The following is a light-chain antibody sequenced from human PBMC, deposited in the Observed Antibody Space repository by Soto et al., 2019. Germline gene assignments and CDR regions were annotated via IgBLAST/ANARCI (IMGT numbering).Light chain of an antibody. CDR1: SSDIGGYSY. CDR3: TSYTPSSTLFYV. V-gene: IGLV2-14*01. CDR2: EVS. J-gene: IGLJ7*01. Sequence: QSALTQPASVSGSPGQSITISCTGTSSDIGGYSYVSWYQQHPGKAPKLMIYEVSNRPSGVSNRFSGSKSGNTASLTISGLQADDEADYYCTSYTPSSTLFYVFGSGTQLTVL.